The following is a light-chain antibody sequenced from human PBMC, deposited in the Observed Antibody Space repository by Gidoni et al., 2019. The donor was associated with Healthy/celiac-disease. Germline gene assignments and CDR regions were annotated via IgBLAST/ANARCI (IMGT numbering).Light chain of an antibody. Sequence: MVLTPAPVTLALSPGEIANLSGRDSQSVSSYLAWYKQKPGQAPRLLIFDASNRATGIPARFSGSGSGTDFTLTISSLEPEDFAVYYCQQRSNWPTFGGGTKVEIK. CDR2: DAS. V-gene: IGKV3-11*01. J-gene: IGKJ4*01. CDR3: QQRSNWPT. CDR1: QSVSSY.